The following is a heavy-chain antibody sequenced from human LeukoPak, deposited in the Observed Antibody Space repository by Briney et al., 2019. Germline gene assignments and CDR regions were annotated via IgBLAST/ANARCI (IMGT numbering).Heavy chain of an antibody. CDR3: ARVMGIAVAGTAARSDY. V-gene: IGHV3-48*03. D-gene: IGHD6-19*01. J-gene: IGHJ4*02. Sequence: GGSLRLSCAASGFTFSSYEMTWVRQAPGKGLEWVSYISSSGSTIYYADSVKGRFTISRDNAKNSLYLQMNSLRAEDTAVYYCARVMGIAVAGTAARSDYWGQGTLVTVSS. CDR2: ISSSGSTI. CDR1: GFTFSSYE.